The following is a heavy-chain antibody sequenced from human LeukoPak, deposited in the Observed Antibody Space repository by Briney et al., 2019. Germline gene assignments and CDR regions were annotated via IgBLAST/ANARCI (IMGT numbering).Heavy chain of an antibody. V-gene: IGHV1-69*05. CDR3: ARSLGMDGFDY. Sequence: ASVKVSCKASGGTFSSYAISWVRQAPGQGLEWMGGIIPIFGTANYAQKFQGRVTITTDESTSTAYMELSSLRSEDTAVYYCARSLGMDGFDYWGQGTLVAVSS. D-gene: IGHD7-27*01. J-gene: IGHJ4*02. CDR2: IIPIFGTA. CDR1: GGTFSSYA.